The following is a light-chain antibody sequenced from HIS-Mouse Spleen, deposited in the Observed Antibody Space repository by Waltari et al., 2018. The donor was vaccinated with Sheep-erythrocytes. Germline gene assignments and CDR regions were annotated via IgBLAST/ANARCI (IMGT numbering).Light chain of an antibody. CDR3: AAWDDSLNGVV. Sequence: TPGQRVTISCSGSSSNIGSNTVNWYQQLPGTAPKLLIYSNNQRSSGVPDRFSGSKSGTSASLAISGLQSEDEADYYCAAWDDSLNGVVFGGGTKLTVL. J-gene: IGLJ2*01. CDR1: SSNIGSNT. CDR2: SNN. V-gene: IGLV1-44*01.